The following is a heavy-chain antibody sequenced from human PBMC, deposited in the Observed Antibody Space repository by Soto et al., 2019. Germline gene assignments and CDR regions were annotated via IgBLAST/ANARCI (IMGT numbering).Heavy chain of an antibody. CDR3: ATGDQLSAEVTGISFSF. CDR2: YDPAQDET. Sequence: ASVKVSCKVTGYTLRELNLHWVRQAPGKGLEWLAGYDPAQDETLYAQTVKGRITVTEDTSAVTAYMELRGLTFDDSAVYYCATGDQLSAEVTGISFSFWGQGTRVIVSS. J-gene: IGHJ4*02. V-gene: IGHV1-24*01. D-gene: IGHD2-21*02. CDR1: GYTLRELN.